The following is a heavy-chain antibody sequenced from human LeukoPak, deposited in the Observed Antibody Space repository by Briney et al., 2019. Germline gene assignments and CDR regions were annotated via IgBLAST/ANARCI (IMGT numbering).Heavy chain of an antibody. J-gene: IGHJ4*02. CDR1: GGSISSYY. CDR3: ARLDDYGDYFDY. V-gene: IGHV4-59*08. Sequence: SETLSLTCTVSGGSISSYYWSWIRQPPGKGLEWTGYIYYSGSTNYNPSLKSRVTISVDTSKSQCSLKLSSVTAADTAVYYCARLDDYGDYFDYWGQGTLVTVSS. D-gene: IGHD4-17*01. CDR2: IYYSGST.